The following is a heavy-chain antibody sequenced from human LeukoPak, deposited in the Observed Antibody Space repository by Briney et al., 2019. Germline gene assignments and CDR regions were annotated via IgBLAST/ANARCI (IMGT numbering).Heavy chain of an antibody. CDR1: GGTFSSYA. CDR3: ATTAQWLAIDDAFDI. CDR2: IIPIFGTA. V-gene: IGHV1-69*01. D-gene: IGHD6-19*01. Sequence: ASVKVSCKASGGTFSSYAISWVRQAPGQGLEWMGGIIPIFGTANYAQKFQGRVTITADESTSTAYMELSSLRSEDTAVYYCATTAQWLAIDDAFDIWGQGTMVTVSS. J-gene: IGHJ3*02.